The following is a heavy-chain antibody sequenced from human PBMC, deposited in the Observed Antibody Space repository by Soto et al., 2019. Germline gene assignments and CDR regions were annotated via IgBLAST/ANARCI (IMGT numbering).Heavy chain of an antibody. CDR3: ARDLVYYGSGSPYYYGMDV. Sequence: SETLSLTCTVSGGSISSYYWSWIQQPPGKGLEWIGYIYYSGSTNYNPSLKSRVTISVDTSKNQFSLKLSSVTAADTAVYYCARDLVYYGSGSPYYYGMDVWGQGTTVTVSS. CDR2: IYYSGST. V-gene: IGHV4-59*01. CDR1: GGSISSYY. D-gene: IGHD3-10*01. J-gene: IGHJ6*02.